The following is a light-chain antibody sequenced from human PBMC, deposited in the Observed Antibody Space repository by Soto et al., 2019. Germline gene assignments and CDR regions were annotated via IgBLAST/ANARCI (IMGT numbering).Light chain of an antibody. CDR1: QSLLYWNGINY. V-gene: IGKV2-28*01. CDR3: MQALQTPIT. Sequence: DIVMTQSPLSLPVTPGEPASISCRSSQSLLYWNGINYLDWYLQKPGQSPHLLIHLGSHRASGVPDRFSGSGSGTDFTLKISRVEAEDVGVYYCMQALQTPITLGQGTRLEIK. CDR2: LGS. J-gene: IGKJ5*01.